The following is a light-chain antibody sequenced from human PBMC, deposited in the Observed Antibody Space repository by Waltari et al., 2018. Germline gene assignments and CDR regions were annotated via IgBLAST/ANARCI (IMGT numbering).Light chain of an antibody. J-gene: IGLJ2*01. V-gene: IGLV2-8*01. CDR2: EVT. Sequence: QSALTQPPSASGSPGQPVTISCTGTSSAVGGYNYVSRYQQHPGKAPKLIIYEVTKRPSGVPDRFSGSKSGNTASLTVSGLQADDEADYYCNSYAGRNRLGEFGGGTKVTVL. CDR3: NSYAGRNRLGE. CDR1: SSAVGGYNY.